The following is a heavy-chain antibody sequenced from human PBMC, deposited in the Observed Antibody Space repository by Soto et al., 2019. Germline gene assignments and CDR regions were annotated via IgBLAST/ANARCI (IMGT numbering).Heavy chain of an antibody. J-gene: IGHJ4*02. CDR3: ARDLVPFRYGGHDY. CDR1: GFTFSSYA. CDR2: ISYDGSNK. D-gene: IGHD4-17*01. Sequence: QVQLVESGGGVVQPGRSLRLSCAASGFTFSSYAMHWVRQAPGKGLEWVAVISYDGSNKYYADSVKGRFTISRDNSKNTLYLQMNSLRAEDTAVYYCARDLVPFRYGGHDYWGQGTLVTVSS. V-gene: IGHV3-30-3*01.